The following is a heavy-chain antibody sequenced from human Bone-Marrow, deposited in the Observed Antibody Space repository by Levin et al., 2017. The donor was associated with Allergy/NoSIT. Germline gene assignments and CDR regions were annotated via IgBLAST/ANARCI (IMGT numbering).Heavy chain of an antibody. CDR1: GFTFSTYG. CDR3: AKDAKGASDYFAMDV. CDR2: IGGAGDT. J-gene: IGHJ6*02. D-gene: IGHD3-16*01. Sequence: GGSLRLSCAASGFTFSTYGMNWVRQAPGKGLEWVSTIGGAGDTYYRDSVKCRFTISRDNYKNTMYLQIIRLRAEDTAVYYCAKDAKGASDYFAMDVWGQGTTVTVSS. V-gene: IGHV3-23*01.